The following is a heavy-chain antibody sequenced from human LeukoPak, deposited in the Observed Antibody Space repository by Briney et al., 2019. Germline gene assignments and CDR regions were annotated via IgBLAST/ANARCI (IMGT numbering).Heavy chain of an antibody. D-gene: IGHD6-19*01. J-gene: IGHJ4*02. Sequence: GGSLRLSCVASGFTFSSRDWMTWVRQAPGKGLERVANIKQDGSEKNYVDSVKGRFTISRDNAKNSLYLQMNSLRAEDTAVYYCARDGGSAWFFRYWGQGTLVTVSS. CDR3: ARDGGSAWFFRY. CDR2: IKQDGSEK. CDR1: GFTFSSRDW. V-gene: IGHV3-7*01.